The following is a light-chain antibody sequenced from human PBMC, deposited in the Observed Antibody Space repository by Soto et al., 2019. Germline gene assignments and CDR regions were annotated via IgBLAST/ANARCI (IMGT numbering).Light chain of an antibody. Sequence: DIQMTQSPSTLSGSVGDRVTITCRASQTISSWLAWYQQKPGKAPKLLIYKASTLKSGVPSRFSGSGSGTEFTLTTSSLQPDDFATYYCQHYNSYSEAVGQGTSVDI. J-gene: IGKJ1*01. V-gene: IGKV1-5*03. CDR3: QHYNSYSEA. CDR1: QTISSW. CDR2: KAS.